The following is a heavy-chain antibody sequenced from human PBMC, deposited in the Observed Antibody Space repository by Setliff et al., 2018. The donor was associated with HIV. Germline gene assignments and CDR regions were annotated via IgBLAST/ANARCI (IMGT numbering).Heavy chain of an antibody. V-gene: IGHV3-48*01. J-gene: IGHJ4*02. Sequence: HPGGSLRLSCAASGFTFSPYSMNWVRQTPGKGLEWVSYITGDSATIYYADSVKGRFTISRDNAKNSLYLQMNSLRAEDTALYYCATISNWVFDNWGQGTLVTVSS. CDR1: GFTFSPYS. CDR3: ATISNWVFDN. CDR2: ITGDSATI. D-gene: IGHD6-13*01.